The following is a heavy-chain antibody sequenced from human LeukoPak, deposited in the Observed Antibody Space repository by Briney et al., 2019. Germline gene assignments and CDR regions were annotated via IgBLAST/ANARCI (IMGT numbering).Heavy chain of an antibody. CDR2: ISGRGDSA. CDR3: ARYPMSSGNFDY. CDR1: GFTFNTYA. J-gene: IGHJ4*02. D-gene: IGHD3-10*01. Sequence: GGSLGLSCAASGFTFNTYAMTWVRQAPGKGLEWVSAISGRGDSAYYADSVRGRFTISRDNSKNTLYLQMNSLRAEDTAVYFCARYPMSSGNFDYWGQGTLVTVSS. V-gene: IGHV3-23*01.